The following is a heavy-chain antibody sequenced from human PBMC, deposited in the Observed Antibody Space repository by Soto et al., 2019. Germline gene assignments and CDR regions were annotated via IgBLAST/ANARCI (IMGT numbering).Heavy chain of an antibody. V-gene: IGHV4-4*07. CDR1: GVSITSYY. J-gene: IGHJ4*02. Sequence: QVQLQESGPGLVKPSETLSLTCTVSGVSITSYYWSWIRQPAGKGLEWIGRIYSSGSTNYNPSLTSRVTMSIDTSKNQFSLKLSSVTAADTAVYYCACLYNWNGWSDYWGQGTLVTVSS. D-gene: IGHD1-20*01. CDR2: IYSSGST. CDR3: ACLYNWNGWSDY.